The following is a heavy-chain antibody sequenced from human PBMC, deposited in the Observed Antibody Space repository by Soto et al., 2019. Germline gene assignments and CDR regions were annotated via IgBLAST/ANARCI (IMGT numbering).Heavy chain of an antibody. D-gene: IGHD3-3*01. V-gene: IGHV1-8*01. CDR1: GYTFTSYD. Sequence: XSVKVSCNASGYTFTSYDSNWVRQATGQGLECMGWMNPNSGNTGYAQKFQGRVTMTRNTSISTAYMELSSLRSEDTAVYYCARGWYYDFWSGYYLSGDKWFDTWGQGTLVTVSS. CDR3: ARGWYYDFWSGYYLSGDKWFDT. CDR2: MNPNSGNT. J-gene: IGHJ5*02.